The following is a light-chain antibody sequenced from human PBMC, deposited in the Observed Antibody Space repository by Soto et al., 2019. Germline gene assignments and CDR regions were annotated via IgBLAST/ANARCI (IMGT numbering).Light chain of an antibody. J-gene: IGKJ4*01. Sequence: EIEMTQSPATLSVSAGGRATLSCRSSQSISGWLAWYQQKPGKAPKLLIYSASTIKSGVPYRFSGSGSGTEFTLTISSLQPEDFAVYYCQHYDSYSEAFGRGTKVDIK. V-gene: IGKV1-5*03. CDR3: QHYDSYSEA. CDR1: QSISGW. CDR2: SAS.